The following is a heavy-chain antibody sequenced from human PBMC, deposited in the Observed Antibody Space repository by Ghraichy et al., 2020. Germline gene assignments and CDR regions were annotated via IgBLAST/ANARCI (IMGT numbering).Heavy chain of an antibody. CDR1: GFTFSDYY. CDR2: ISSSGSTI. D-gene: IGHD7-27*01. Sequence: GGSLRLSCAASGFTFSDYYMSWIRQAPGKGLEWVSYISSSGSTIYYADSVKGRFTISRDNAKNSLYLQMNSLRAEDTAVYYCAAPGDPDPYYYYYYMDVWGKGTTVTVSS. J-gene: IGHJ6*03. V-gene: IGHV3-11*04. CDR3: AAPGDPDPYYYYYYMDV.